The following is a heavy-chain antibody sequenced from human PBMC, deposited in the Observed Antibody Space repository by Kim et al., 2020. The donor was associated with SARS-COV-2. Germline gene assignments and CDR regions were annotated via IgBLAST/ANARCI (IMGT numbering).Heavy chain of an antibody. Sequence: GGSLRLSCAASGFTLSDYYIDWVRQAPGKGLEWVGRTRNKAKSYTANYAASVKGRFTISRDDSKNSVYLQMNNLKTDDTAVYYCSRDGSGDYLGQGTLVT. CDR1: GFTLSDYY. J-gene: IGHJ4*02. V-gene: IGHV3-72*01. CDR2: TRNKAKSYTA. CDR3: SRDGSGDY.